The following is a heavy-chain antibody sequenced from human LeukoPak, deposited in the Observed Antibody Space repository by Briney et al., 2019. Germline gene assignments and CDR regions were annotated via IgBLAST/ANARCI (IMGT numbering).Heavy chain of an antibody. Sequence: SGPALVKPTQTLTLTCTFSGFSLRTSGMCVSWIRQPPGKALEWLARIDWDDDKYYSTSLKTRLTISKDTSNNQVVLTMTNMDPVDTATYYCARILVPAATPDYWGQGTLVTVSS. CDR1: GFSLRTSGMC. V-gene: IGHV2-70*11. CDR3: ARILVPAATPDY. CDR2: IDWDDDK. D-gene: IGHD2-2*01. J-gene: IGHJ4*02.